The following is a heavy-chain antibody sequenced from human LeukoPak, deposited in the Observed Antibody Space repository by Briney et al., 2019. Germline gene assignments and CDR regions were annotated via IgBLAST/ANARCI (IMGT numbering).Heavy chain of an antibody. D-gene: IGHD3-3*01. J-gene: IGHJ6*02. CDR2: MNPNSGNT. V-gene: IGHV1-8*01. CDR3: ARHPYYDFWSGLLSKTPFRDYGMDV. CDR1: GYTFTNYD. Sequence: ASVKVSCKASGYTFTNYDINWVRQATGQGLEWMGWMNPNSGNTGYAQKFQGRVTMTRNTSISTAYMELSSLRSEDTAVYYCARHPYYDFWSGLLSKTPFRDYGMDVWGQGTTVTVSS.